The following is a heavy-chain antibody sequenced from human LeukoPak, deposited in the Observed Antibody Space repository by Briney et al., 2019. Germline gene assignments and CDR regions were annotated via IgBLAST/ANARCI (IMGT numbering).Heavy chain of an antibody. CDR3: ARDTSRDDFWSGYLDY. CDR2: IIPIFGTA. D-gene: IGHD3-3*01. Sequence: SVKVSCKAFGGTFSSYAISWVRQAPGQGLEWMGGIIPIFGTANYAQKFQGRVTITADESTSTAYMELSSLRSEDTAVYYCARDTSRDDFWSGYLDYWGQGTLVTVSS. CDR1: GGTFSSYA. J-gene: IGHJ4*02. V-gene: IGHV1-69*13.